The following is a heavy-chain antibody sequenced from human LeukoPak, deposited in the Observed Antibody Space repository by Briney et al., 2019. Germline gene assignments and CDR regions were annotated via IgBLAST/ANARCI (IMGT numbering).Heavy chain of an antibody. J-gene: IGHJ4*02. V-gene: IGHV3-66*02. CDR2: IYSGGST. CDR1: GFTVSSNY. D-gene: IGHD3-3*01. Sequence: PGGSLRLSCAASGFTVSSNYMSWVRQAPGKGLEWVSVIYSGGSTYYADSVKGRFTISRDNSKNTLYLQMNSLRAEDTAVYYCASLHRRFTKGRNYFDYLGQGTLVTVSS. CDR3: ASLHRRFTKGRNYFDY.